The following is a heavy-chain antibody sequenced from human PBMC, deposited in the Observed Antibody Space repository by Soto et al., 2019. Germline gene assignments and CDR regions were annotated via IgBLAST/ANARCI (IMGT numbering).Heavy chain of an antibody. J-gene: IGHJ5*02. V-gene: IGHV3-23*01. CDR2: ISGRGGRT. Sequence: EVRLLESGGGLEQPGGSVRLSCAASGFTFSRYAMSWVRQAPGKGLEWVSTISGRGGRTDYADSVKGRFTISRDNSKNTLFLQIDSLRVDDTAFYYCAQDREDDGVSRVRFDPWGQGTLITVSS. CDR1: GFTFSRYA. CDR3: AQDREDDGVSRVRFDP. D-gene: IGHD4-17*01.